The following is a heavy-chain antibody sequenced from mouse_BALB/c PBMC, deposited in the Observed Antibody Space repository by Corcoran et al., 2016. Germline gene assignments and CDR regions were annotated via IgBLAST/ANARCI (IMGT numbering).Heavy chain of an antibody. CDR3: ARDKDRYDGGAMDY. V-gene: IGHV1-18*01. CDR2: INPNYDST. Sequence: EDQLQQFGAELVKHGASAKISCKASGYTFTDYNMDWVKQSHGKSLEWNGDINPNYDSTSYNQKFKGKATLTVDKSSSTAYMELRSLTSEDTAVYDCARDKDRYDGGAMDYWGQGTSVTVSS. D-gene: IGHD2-14*01. CDR1: GYTFTDYN. J-gene: IGHJ4*01.